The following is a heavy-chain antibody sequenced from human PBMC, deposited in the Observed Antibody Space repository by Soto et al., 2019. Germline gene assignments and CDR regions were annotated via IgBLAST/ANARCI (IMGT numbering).Heavy chain of an antibody. V-gene: IGHV3-33*01. CDR3: ARDWWDTVVTPGRPDEYLFDY. CDR1: GFTSSSYG. D-gene: IGHD2-21*02. J-gene: IGHJ4*02. Sequence: GGSLRLSWAASGFTSSSYGMRWVRQAPGKGLEWVAVIWYDGSNKYYADSVKGRFTISRDNSKNTLYLQMNSLRAEDTAVYYCARDWWDTVVTPGRPDEYLFDYWGQGTLVTAPQ. CDR2: IWYDGSNK.